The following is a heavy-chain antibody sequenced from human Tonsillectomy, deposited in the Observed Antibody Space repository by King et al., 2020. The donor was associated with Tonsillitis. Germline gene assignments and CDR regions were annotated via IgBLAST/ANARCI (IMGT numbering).Heavy chain of an antibody. J-gene: IGHJ6*03. CDR2: IFPGDSAT. V-gene: IGHV5-51*03. CDR1: GYSFSNYW. CDR3: ARLDDFWSDCKYYYYMDV. D-gene: IGHD3-3*01. Sequence: QLVQSGAEVKKPGESLKISCEGSGYSFSNYWIGWVRQMPGKGLEWMGIIFPGDSATRYSPSFQGQVTISADKTISTAYLQWRSLKASDTAMYYCARLDDFWSDCKYYYYMDVWGKGTTVTVSS.